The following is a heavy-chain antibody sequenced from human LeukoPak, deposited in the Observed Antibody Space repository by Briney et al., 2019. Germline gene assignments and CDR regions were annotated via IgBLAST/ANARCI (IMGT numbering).Heavy chain of an antibody. V-gene: IGHV3-30*02. CDR2: IRYDGSNK. CDR3: AKDSKAVPAATDLYYYYMDV. J-gene: IGHJ6*03. D-gene: IGHD2-2*01. Sequence: PGGSLRLSCAASGFTFSSYGMHWVRQAPGKGLEWVAFIRYDGSNKYYADSVKGRFTISRDNSKNTLYLQMNSLRAEDTAVYHCAKDSKAVPAATDLYYYYMDVWGKGTTVTVSS. CDR1: GFTFSSYG.